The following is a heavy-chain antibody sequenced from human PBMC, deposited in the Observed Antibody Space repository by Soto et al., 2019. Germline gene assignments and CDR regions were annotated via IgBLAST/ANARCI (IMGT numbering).Heavy chain of an antibody. D-gene: IGHD1-26*01. J-gene: IGHJ4*02. CDR2: ISYDGSNK. Sequence: QVQLVESGGGVVQPGRSLRLSCAASGFTFSSYGMHWVRQAPGKGLEWVAVISYDGSNKYYADSVKGRFTXXXXXXXXXXXXXXXXXXXXXXXXXYXAKASGSYSTRGSYFDYWGQGTLVTVXX. CDR1: GFTFSSYG. CDR3: AKASGSYSTRGSYFDY. V-gene: IGHV3-30*03.